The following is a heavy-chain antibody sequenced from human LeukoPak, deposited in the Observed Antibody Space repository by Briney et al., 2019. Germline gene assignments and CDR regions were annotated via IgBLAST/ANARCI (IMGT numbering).Heavy chain of an antibody. CDR2: TNPNSGNT. CDR3: ASGRGCGEFRTYYMDV. D-gene: IGHD3-10*01. Sequence: ASVKVSCKASGYTFTSYDINWVRQATGQGLEWMGWTNPNSGNTGYAQKFQGRVTMTRNTSISTAYMELSSLRSEDTAVYYCASGRGCGEFRTYYMDVWGKGTTVTVSS. CDR1: GYTFTSYD. J-gene: IGHJ6*03. V-gene: IGHV1-8*01.